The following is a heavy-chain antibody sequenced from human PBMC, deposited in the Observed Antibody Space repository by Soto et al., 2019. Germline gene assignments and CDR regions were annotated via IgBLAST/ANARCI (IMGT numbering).Heavy chain of an antibody. V-gene: IGHV1-46*01. J-gene: IGHJ4*02. CDR1: GYTFTSYY. CDR2: INPSGGST. CDR3: ARPRLAQDSRGQGDY. D-gene: IGHD3-22*01. Sequence: ASVKVSCKASGYTFTSYYMHWVRQAPGRGLEWMGIINPSGGSTSYAQKFQGRVTMTRYTSTSTVYMELSSLRSEDTAVYYCARPRLAQDSRGQGDYCGQITLVTVSS.